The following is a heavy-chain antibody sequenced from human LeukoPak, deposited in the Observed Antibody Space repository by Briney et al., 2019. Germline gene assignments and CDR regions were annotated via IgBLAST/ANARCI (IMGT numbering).Heavy chain of an antibody. J-gene: IGHJ6*02. D-gene: IGHD2-2*01. CDR1: GFAFGTYG. CDR3: ARVTGYQLLSEYYGMDV. V-gene: IGHV3-33*01. Sequence: GGSLRLSCAASGFAFGTYGLHWVRQAPGKGLQWVAIIWYDGSNKHYADSVKGRFTISRDNSKNTLYLQMNSLRAEDTAVYYCARVTGYQLLSEYYGMDVWGQGTTVTVSS. CDR2: IWYDGSNK.